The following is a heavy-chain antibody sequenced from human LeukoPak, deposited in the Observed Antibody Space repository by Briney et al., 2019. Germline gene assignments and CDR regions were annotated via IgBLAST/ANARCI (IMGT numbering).Heavy chain of an antibody. CDR1: GGSISSGGYS. Sequence: PSETLSLTCDVSGGSISSGGYSWSWIRQPPGKGLEWIGYIYHSGSTYYNPSLKSRVTISVDRSKNQFSLKLSSVTAADTAVYYCARTAAIGFDYWGQGTLVTVSS. D-gene: IGHD2-2*01. V-gene: IGHV4-30-2*01. CDR2: IYHSGST. J-gene: IGHJ4*02. CDR3: ARTAAIGFDY.